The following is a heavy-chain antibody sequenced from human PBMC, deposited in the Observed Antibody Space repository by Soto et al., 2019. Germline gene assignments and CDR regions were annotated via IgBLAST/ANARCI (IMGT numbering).Heavy chain of an antibody. CDR1: GFTFSIYW. D-gene: IGHD4-17*01. CDR2: IKQDGSEK. CDR3: ARDSDYGEDYNHGMDV. Sequence: PVGSLRLSCAASGFTFSIYWMSWVRQAPGNGLEWVANIKQDGSEKYYVDSVKGRFTISRDNAHNSLYLQMNSLRAEDTAVYYCARDSDYGEDYNHGMDVWGQGTTVTVSS. V-gene: IGHV3-7*01. J-gene: IGHJ6*02.